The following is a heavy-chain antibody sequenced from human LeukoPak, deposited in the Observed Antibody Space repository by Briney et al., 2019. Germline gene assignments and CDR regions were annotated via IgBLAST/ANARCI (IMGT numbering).Heavy chain of an antibody. J-gene: IGHJ4*02. CDR3: ARVVGSGWNGDY. CDR2: IIAYNGNT. V-gene: IGHV1-18*01. Sequence: GASVKVSCKASGYTFTGYGISWVRQAHGRGVEGMGWIIAYNGNTNYAQNLQGRVNMTTDTSTSTAYMELRSLRSDDTAVYYCARVVGSGWNGDYWGQGTLVTVS. D-gene: IGHD6-19*01. CDR1: GYTFTGYG.